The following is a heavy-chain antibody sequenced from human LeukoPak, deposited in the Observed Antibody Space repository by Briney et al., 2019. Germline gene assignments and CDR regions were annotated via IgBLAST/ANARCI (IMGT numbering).Heavy chain of an antibody. D-gene: IGHD2-15*01. J-gene: IGHJ4*02. V-gene: IGHV1-8*01. Sequence: GASVKVSCKASGYTFTSYDINWVRQATGQGLEWMGWMNPNSGNTGYAQKFQGRVTMTRNTSISTAYMELSSLRSEDTAVYYCARGGYCSGGSCYSDFDYWGQGTLVTVSS. CDR1: GYTFTSYD. CDR2: MNPNSGNT. CDR3: ARGGYCSGGSCYSDFDY.